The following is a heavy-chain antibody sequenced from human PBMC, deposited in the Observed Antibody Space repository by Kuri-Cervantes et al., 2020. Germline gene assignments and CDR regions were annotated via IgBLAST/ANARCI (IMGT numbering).Heavy chain of an antibody. CDR2: IRSKANSYAT. D-gene: IGHD5-18*01. CDR1: GFTFSGSA. CDR3: TRHTQDDSYGYVDAFDI. Sequence: LSLTCAASGFTFSGSAMHWVRQASGKGLEWVGRIRSKANSYATTYAASVKGRFTISRDDSKNTAYLQMNSLKTEDTALYYCTRHTQDDSYGYVDAFDIWGQGTMVTVSS. J-gene: IGHJ3*02. V-gene: IGHV3-73*01.